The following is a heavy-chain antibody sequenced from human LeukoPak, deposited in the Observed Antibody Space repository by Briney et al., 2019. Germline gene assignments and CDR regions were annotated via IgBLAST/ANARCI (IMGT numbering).Heavy chain of an antibody. CDR2: IIPILGTA. V-gene: IGHV1-69*05. CDR3: ARGGIAARAFDI. J-gene: IGHJ3*02. CDR1: GGTFSGYA. Sequence: ASVKVSCKASGGTFSGYAISWVRQAPGQGLEWMGGIIPILGTANYAQKFQGRVTITTDESTSTAYMELSSLRSEDTAVYYCARGGIAARAFDIWGQGTMVTVSS. D-gene: IGHD6-6*01.